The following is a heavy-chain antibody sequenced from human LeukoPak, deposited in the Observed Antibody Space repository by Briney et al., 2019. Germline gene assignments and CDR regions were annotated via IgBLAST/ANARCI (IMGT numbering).Heavy chain of an antibody. Sequence: GGSLRLSCAASGFTFDDYAMHWVRQAPGKGLEWVSLISGDGGSTYYADSVKGRFTISRDNSKNSLYLQMNSLRTEDTALYYCAKDFSPGYSSGRYNAFDIWGQGTMVTVSS. CDR1: GFTFDDYA. D-gene: IGHD6-19*01. V-gene: IGHV3-43*02. J-gene: IGHJ3*02. CDR3: AKDFSPGYSSGRYNAFDI. CDR2: ISGDGGST.